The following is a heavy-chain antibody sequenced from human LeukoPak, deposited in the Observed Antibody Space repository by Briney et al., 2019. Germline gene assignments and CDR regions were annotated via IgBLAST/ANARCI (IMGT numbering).Heavy chain of an antibody. Sequence: ASVKVSCKASGGTFSSYAISWVRQAPGQGLEWMGRIIPIFGTANYAQKFQGRVTITTDESTSTAYMELSSLRSEDTAVYYCARDQTYYYDSSGPHAFDTWGQGTMVTVSS. CDR3: ARDQTYYYDSSGPHAFDT. J-gene: IGHJ3*02. V-gene: IGHV1-69*05. CDR1: GGTFSSYA. D-gene: IGHD3-22*01. CDR2: IIPIFGTA.